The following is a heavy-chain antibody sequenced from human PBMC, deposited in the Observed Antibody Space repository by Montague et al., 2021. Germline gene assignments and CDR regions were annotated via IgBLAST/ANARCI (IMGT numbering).Heavy chain of an antibody. Sequence: SETLSLTCSVSGDSISSYEYYWTWIRQSPGKGLEWIGSIYYSGNSFYQPSLKSRITMAVDTSKNQFSLKLSSVTAADTAIYYCARVFSSWYVGWFDPWGQGTLVTVSS. J-gene: IGHJ5*02. CDR3: ARVFSSWYVGWFDP. D-gene: IGHD6-13*01. CDR1: GDSISSYEYY. V-gene: IGHV4-39*07. CDR2: IYYSGNS.